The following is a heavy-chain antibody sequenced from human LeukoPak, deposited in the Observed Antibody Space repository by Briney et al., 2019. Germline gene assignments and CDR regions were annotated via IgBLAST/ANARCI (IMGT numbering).Heavy chain of an antibody. J-gene: IGHJ6*02. CDR2: ISSSSSYI. D-gene: IGHD3-16*01. CDR1: GFTFSSYT. Sequence: GGSLRLSCAASGFTFSSYTMNWVRQAPGTGLEWVSSISSSSSYIYYADSVKGRFTISRDNAKNSLCLQMNSLRAEDTAVYYCARDYTLGNVWGQGTTVTVSS. V-gene: IGHV3-21*01. CDR3: ARDYTLGNV.